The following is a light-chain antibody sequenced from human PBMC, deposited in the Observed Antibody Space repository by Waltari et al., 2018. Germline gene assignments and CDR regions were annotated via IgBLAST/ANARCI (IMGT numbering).Light chain of an antibody. CDR1: QNVNNY. V-gene: IGKV3-11*01. CDR3: QQRSNWPLT. CDR2: DAS. Sequence: DTVLTQSPATMSLSPGERATLSCRASQNVNNYLAWYQQKPGQGPRLLIYDASTRATDSPTRFGGSGSGTDFTLTISSLEPEDFAVYYCQQRSNWPLTGGQGTRLDIK. J-gene: IGKJ5*01.